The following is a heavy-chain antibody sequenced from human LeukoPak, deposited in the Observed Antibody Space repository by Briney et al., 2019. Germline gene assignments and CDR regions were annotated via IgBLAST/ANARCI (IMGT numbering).Heavy chain of an antibody. D-gene: IGHD3-3*01. CDR2: ISYDGSNK. Sequence: GGSLRLSCAASGFTFSSYAMHWVRQAPGKGLEWVAVISYDGSNKYYADSVKGRFTISRDNSKNTLYLQMNSLRAEDTAVYYCARDGGVDVWGKGTTVTVSS. CDR3: ARDGGVDV. J-gene: IGHJ6*04. CDR1: GFTFSSYA. V-gene: IGHV3-30*01.